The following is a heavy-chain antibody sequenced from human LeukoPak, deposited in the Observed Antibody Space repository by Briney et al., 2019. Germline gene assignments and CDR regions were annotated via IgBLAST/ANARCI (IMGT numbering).Heavy chain of an antibody. Sequence: GGSLRLSCAASGITFSNYVMSWVRQAPGKGLEWVSGISGSGGRTFYADSVKGRFTISRDNSKTTLYLQMNSLRAEDTAVYYCAKDSWRDQLPFSFDHWGQGTLVTVSS. V-gene: IGHV3-23*01. D-gene: IGHD1-1*01. CDR3: AKDSWRDQLPFSFDH. J-gene: IGHJ4*02. CDR1: GITFSNYV. CDR2: ISGSGGRT.